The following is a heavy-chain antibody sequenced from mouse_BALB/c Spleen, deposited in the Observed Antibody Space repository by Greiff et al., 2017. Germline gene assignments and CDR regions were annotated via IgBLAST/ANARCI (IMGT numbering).Heavy chain of an antibody. CDR1: GYSITSDYA. V-gene: IGHV3-2*02. Sequence: EVQLVESGPGLVKPSQSLSLTCTVTGYSITSDYAWNWIRQFPGNKLEWMGYISYSGSTSYNPSLKSRISITRDTSKNQFFLQLNSVTTEDTATYYCASTHYYAMDYWGQGTSVTVSS. CDR2: ISYSGST. J-gene: IGHJ4*01. CDR3: ASTHYYAMDY.